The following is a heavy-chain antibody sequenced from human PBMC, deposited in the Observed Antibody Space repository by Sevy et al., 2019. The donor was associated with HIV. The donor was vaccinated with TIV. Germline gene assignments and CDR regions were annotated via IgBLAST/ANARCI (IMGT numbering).Heavy chain of an antibody. CDR3: AREIGGGNSF. CDR1: GFTFSSFW. D-gene: IGHD1-1*01. Sequence: GGSLRLSCAASGFTFSSFWMHWVRQAPGKWLEWVANIKQDGSEKYYVHSVKGRFTISRDNAKNSLYLQMNSLRAEDTAVYYCAREIGGGNSFWGQGTLVTVSS. V-gene: IGHV3-7*01. CDR2: IKQDGSEK. J-gene: IGHJ4*02.